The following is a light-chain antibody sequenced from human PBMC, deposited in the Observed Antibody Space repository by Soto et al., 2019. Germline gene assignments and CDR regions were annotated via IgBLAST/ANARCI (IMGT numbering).Light chain of an antibody. J-gene: IGLJ1*01. CDR1: SSDVGGYNY. CDR2: DVS. V-gene: IGLV2-14*01. Sequence: QSALTQPASVSGSPGQSITISCTGTSSDVGGYNYVSWYQQHTGKAPKLMIYDVSNRPSGVSNRFSGSKSGNTASLTISGLQADDEADYYCSSYTSSSTRVFGTGTKVTVL. CDR3: SSYTSSSTRV.